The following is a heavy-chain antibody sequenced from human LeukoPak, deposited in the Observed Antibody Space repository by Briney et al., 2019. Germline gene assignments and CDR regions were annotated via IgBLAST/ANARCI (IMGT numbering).Heavy chain of an antibody. CDR1: GFTFSSYA. V-gene: IGHV3-23*01. CDR2: ISGSGGST. J-gene: IGHJ3*02. Sequence: GRSLRLSCAASGFTFSSYAMSWVRQAPGKGLEWVSAISGSGGSTYYADSVKGRFTISRDNSKNTLYLQMNSLRAEDTAVYYCAKDLSNVRQWLVRGAFDIWGQGTMVTVSS. CDR3: AKDLSNVRQWLVRGAFDI. D-gene: IGHD6-19*01.